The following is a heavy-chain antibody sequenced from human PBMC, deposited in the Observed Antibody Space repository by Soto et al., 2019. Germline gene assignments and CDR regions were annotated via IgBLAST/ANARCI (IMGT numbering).Heavy chain of an antibody. D-gene: IGHD3-10*01. CDR3: ARSPMKYGSARDYIQDCDY. CDR2: ISGYSGQT. V-gene: IGHV1-18*04. Sequence: AASVKVSCKASGFTIRSYGITWVRQAPGQGLEWMGWISGYSGQTKYAQNVQDRVTMTTDTSTSTAYMELRRLRSDDTAVYYCARSPMKYGSARDYIQDCDYWGQGTLVIVS. CDR1: GFTIRSYG. J-gene: IGHJ4*02.